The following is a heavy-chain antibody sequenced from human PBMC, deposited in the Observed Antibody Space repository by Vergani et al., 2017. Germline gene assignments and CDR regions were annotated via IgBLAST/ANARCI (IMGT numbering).Heavy chain of an antibody. CDR1: GFTFSTYA. Sequence: EVQLLESGGGLVQPGGSLRLSCAASGFTFSTYAMTWVRQAPGKGLEWVSTISSDGGSTYYADSVKGRFTISRDNSKNMLYLQMNSLRVEDTAVYYCARAYGRYDWFDYWGQRTLVTVSS. D-gene: IGHD1-20*01. CDR3: ARAYGRYDWFDY. CDR2: ISSDGGST. V-gene: IGHV3-23*01. J-gene: IGHJ4*01.